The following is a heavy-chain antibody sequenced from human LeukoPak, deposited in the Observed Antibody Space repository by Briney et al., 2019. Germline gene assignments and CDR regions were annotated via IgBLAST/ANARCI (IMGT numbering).Heavy chain of an antibody. CDR3: ARDGIGENSGGYYYGDFDY. CDR1: GYTFTSYY. Sequence: ASVKVSXKASGYTFTSYYMHWVRQAPGQGLEWMGIINPSGGSTSYAQKFQGRVTMTRDTSTSTVCMELSSLRSEDTAMYYCARDGIGENSGGYYYGDFDYWGQGPLVTVSS. V-gene: IGHV1-46*01. J-gene: IGHJ4*02. CDR2: INPSGGST. D-gene: IGHD3-22*01.